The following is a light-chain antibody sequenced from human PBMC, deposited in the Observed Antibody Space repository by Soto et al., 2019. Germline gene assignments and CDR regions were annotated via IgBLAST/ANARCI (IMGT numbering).Light chain of an antibody. V-gene: IGLV2-14*03. Sequence: QSALTQPASVSGSPGQSITISCTGTSSDVGGYNSVSWYQHHPGKAPKLILYDVGARPSGVSYRFAGSKSGNTASLTISGLQAADEADYYCSSYTSSSTNVFGTGTKLTVL. CDR1: SSDVGGYNS. CDR3: SSYTSSSTNV. J-gene: IGLJ1*01. CDR2: DVG.